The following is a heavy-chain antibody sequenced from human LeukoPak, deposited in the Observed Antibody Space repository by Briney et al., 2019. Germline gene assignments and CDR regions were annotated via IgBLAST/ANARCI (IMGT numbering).Heavy chain of an antibody. CDR2: ISYSGST. D-gene: IGHD3-10*01. CDR1: GGSFSGYY. Sequence: PSETLSLTCAVYGGSFSGYYWGWIRQPPGKGLEWIGSISYSGSTYYNPSLKSRVIISVDTSKNQFSLKLSSVTAADTAVYYCARHSTDIWFGELHWFDPWGQGILVTVSS. CDR3: ARHSTDIWFGELHWFDP. J-gene: IGHJ5*02. V-gene: IGHV4-39*01.